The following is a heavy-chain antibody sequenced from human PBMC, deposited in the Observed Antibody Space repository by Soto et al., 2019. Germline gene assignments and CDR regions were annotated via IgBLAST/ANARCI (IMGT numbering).Heavy chain of an antibody. CDR1: GFTFDDYA. J-gene: IGHJ5*02. CDR2: ISWNSGSI. CDR3: ASSKYSSSWYGWFDP. Sequence: GGSLRLSCAASGFTFDDYAMHWVRQAPGKGLEWVSGISWNSGSIGYADSVKGRVTISRDNAKNSLYLQMNSLRAEDTALYYCASSKYSSSWYGWFDPWGQGTLVTVSS. V-gene: IGHV3-9*01. D-gene: IGHD6-13*01.